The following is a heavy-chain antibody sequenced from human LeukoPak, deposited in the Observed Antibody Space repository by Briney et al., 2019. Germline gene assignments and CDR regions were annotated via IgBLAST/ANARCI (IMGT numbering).Heavy chain of an antibody. CDR3: ARDRGNQRGYYYYYMDV. CDR1: GFTFSSYE. CDR2: ISSSSSYI. D-gene: IGHD1-14*01. J-gene: IGHJ6*03. Sequence: GGSLRLSCAASGFTFSSYEMNWVRQAPGKGLEWVSSISSSSSYIYYADSVKGQFTISRDNAKNSLYLQMNSLRAEDTAVYYCARDRGNQRGYYYYYMDVWGKGTTVTVSS. V-gene: IGHV3-21*01.